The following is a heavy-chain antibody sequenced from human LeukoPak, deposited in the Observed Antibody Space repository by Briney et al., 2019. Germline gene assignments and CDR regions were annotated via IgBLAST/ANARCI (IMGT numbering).Heavy chain of an antibody. D-gene: IGHD5-18*01. CDR3: ARSVDTAMIFDH. Sequence: ASVKVSCKASGYIFTTYGFSWVRQAPGQGLEWMEWISPYDGNTKYAQKFQGRVTLTTDTSTSTASMELRSLRSDDTAVYYCARSVDTAMIFDHWGQGTLVTVSS. V-gene: IGHV1-18*01. J-gene: IGHJ4*02. CDR2: ISPYDGNT. CDR1: GYIFTTYG.